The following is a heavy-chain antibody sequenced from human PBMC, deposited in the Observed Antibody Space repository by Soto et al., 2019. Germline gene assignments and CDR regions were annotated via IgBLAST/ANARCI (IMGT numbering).Heavy chain of an antibody. Sequence: GASLKISGKGSGDSFTSYWISWVRQMPGKGREWMGRIDPSDSYTNYSPSFQGRVTISADKSISTAYLQWSSLKASDTAMYYCARHRPNYYGSGSYYNVFAFDIWGQGTMVTVSS. J-gene: IGHJ3*02. CDR2: IDPSDSYT. V-gene: IGHV5-10-1*01. CDR1: GDSFTSYW. D-gene: IGHD3-10*01. CDR3: ARHRPNYYGSGSYYNVFAFDI.